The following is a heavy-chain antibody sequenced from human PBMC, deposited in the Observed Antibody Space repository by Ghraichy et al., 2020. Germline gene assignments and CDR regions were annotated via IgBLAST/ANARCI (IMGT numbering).Heavy chain of an antibody. Sequence: SETLSLTCAVYGGSFSGYYWSWIRQPPGKGLEWIGEINHSGSTNYNPSLKSRVTISVDTSKNQFSLKLSSVTAADTAVYYCASLGYCSSTSCPYYYYGMDVRGQGTTVTVSS. CDR3: ASLGYCSSTSCPYYYYGMDV. CDR1: GGSFSGYY. J-gene: IGHJ6*02. CDR2: INHSGST. D-gene: IGHD2-2*01. V-gene: IGHV4-34*01.